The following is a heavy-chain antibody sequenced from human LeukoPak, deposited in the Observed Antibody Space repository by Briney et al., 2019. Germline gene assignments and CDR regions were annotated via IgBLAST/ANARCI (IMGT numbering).Heavy chain of an antibody. CDR2: ISYDGSNK. Sequence: GGSLRLSCAASGFTFSSYAMHWVCQAPGKGLEWVAVISYDGSNKYYADSVKGRFTISRDNSKNALYLQMNSLRAEDTAVYYCARDDYDILTGYSGGYYGMDVWGQGTTVTVSS. CDR1: GFTFSSYA. V-gene: IGHV3-30*04. J-gene: IGHJ6*02. CDR3: ARDDYDILTGYSGGYYGMDV. D-gene: IGHD3-9*01.